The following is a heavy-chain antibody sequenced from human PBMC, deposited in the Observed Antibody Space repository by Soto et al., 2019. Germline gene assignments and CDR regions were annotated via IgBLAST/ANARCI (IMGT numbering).Heavy chain of an antibody. CDR2: ISGSGGST. D-gene: IGHD3-10*01. CDR3: AKDRALTMVRAPVYYFDY. J-gene: IGHJ4*02. Sequence: EVQLLESGGGLVQPGGSLRLSCAASGFTFSSYAMSWVRQAPGKGLEWVSAISGSGGSTYYADSVKGRFTISRDNSKNTLYLQMNSLRAEDTAVYYCAKDRALTMVRAPVYYFDYWGQGTLVTVSS. V-gene: IGHV3-23*01. CDR1: GFTFSSYA.